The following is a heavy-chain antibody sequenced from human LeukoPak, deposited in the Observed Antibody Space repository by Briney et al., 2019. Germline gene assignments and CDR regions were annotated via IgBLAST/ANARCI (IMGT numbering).Heavy chain of an antibody. CDR3: ATSPDIEASGTLYYLDF. CDR1: GFTFRSYG. D-gene: IGHD1-14*01. Sequence: GGSLRLSCAASGFTFRSYGMSWVRQAPGKGPERVSSISGSGGYTYYADSVQGRFTISRDNSKNTLSLQMNSLRAEDAAIYYCATSPDIEASGTLYYLDFWGQGTLVSVSS. V-gene: IGHV3-23*01. J-gene: IGHJ4*02. CDR2: ISGSGGYT.